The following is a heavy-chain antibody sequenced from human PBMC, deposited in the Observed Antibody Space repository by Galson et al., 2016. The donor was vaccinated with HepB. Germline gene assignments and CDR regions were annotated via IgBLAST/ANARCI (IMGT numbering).Heavy chain of an antibody. Sequence: LRLSCAASGFTFSSYWMAWVRQAPGKGLEWVANINQDGSEKNYVDSVKGRFTISRDNSNNTLYLQMNSLTTEDTAVYYCARDDYSGGRGSPDYWGQGTLVTVSS. D-gene: IGHD4/OR15-4a*01. V-gene: IGHV3-7*03. CDR3: ARDDYSGGRGSPDY. CDR2: INQDGSEK. J-gene: IGHJ4*02. CDR1: GFTFSSYW.